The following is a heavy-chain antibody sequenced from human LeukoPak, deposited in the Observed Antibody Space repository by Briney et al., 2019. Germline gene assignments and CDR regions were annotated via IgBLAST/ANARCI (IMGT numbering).Heavy chain of an antibody. J-gene: IGHJ4*02. CDR2: INHSGST. V-gene: IGHV4-34*01. CDR1: DGPFGGYY. D-gene: IGHD5-12*01. CDR3: ARGRDRVAGTKQKYYFDY. Sequence: SETLSLTCAVSDGPFGGYYWNWIRQSPGEGLEWIGEINHSGSTNYNPYLKSRVTISVDTSKNQFSLKLSSVTAAETAVYYCARGRDRVAGTKQKYYFDYWGQGTLVTVSS.